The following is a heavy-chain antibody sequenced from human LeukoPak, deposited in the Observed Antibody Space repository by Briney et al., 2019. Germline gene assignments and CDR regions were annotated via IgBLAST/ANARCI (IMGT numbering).Heavy chain of an antibody. Sequence: GGSLRLSCAASGFTFSSYVMHWVRQAPGKGLEWVAVISYDGSNKYYADSVKGRFTISRDNSKNTLYLQMNSLRAEDTAVYYCAREGSSSWFWFDPWGQGTLVTVSS. J-gene: IGHJ5*02. CDR2: ISYDGSNK. CDR3: AREGSSSWFWFDP. CDR1: GFTFSSYV. D-gene: IGHD6-13*01. V-gene: IGHV3-30*04.